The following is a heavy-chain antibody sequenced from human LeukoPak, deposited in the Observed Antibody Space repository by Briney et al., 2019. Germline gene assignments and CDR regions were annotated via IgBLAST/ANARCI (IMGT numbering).Heavy chain of an antibody. V-gene: IGHV3-30*18. CDR1: GFTFSSYG. CDR2: ISYDGSNK. J-gene: IGHJ4*02. D-gene: IGHD3-10*01. Sequence: PGGSLRLSCAASGFTFSSYGMHWVRQAPGKGLEWVAVISYDGSNKYYADSVKGRFTISRDNSKNTLYLQMNSLRAEDTAVYYCAKDVLLPKVLWFGPLDYWGQGTLVTVSS. CDR3: AKDVLLPKVLWFGPLDY.